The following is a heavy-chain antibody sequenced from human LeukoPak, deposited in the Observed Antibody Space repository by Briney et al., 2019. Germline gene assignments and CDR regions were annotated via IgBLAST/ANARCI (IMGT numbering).Heavy chain of an antibody. J-gene: IGHJ3*02. CDR2: ISYSGST. D-gene: IGHD1-26*01. CDR3: ARQGGSYSRLGAFDI. CDR1: GGSIRSSSYY. V-gene: IGHV4-39*01. Sequence: SETLSLTCTVSGGSIRSSSYYWGWLRQPPGKGLEWIGSISYSGSTFYNPSLKSRVTISADTSKNQFSLKLSSVTATDTAVYYCARQGGSYSRLGAFDIWGQGTMVTVSS.